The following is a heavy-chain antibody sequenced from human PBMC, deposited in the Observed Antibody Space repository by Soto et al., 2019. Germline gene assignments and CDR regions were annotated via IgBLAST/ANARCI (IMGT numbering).Heavy chain of an antibody. CDR1: GASISSYY. CDR2: IYLGGSI. Sequence: SETLSLTCSVSGASISSYYYTWIRQTPGKGLEWIGYIYLGGSINYNPSFKSRVIISVDRSKNQFSLKLTSVTAADTAVYYCARLGGFYQAFDSWGQGTLVTVSS. V-gene: IGHV4-59*08. J-gene: IGHJ4*02. CDR3: ARLGGFYQAFDS. D-gene: IGHD3-22*01.